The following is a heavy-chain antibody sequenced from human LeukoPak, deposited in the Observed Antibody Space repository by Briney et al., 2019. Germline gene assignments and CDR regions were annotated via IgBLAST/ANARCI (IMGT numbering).Heavy chain of an antibody. D-gene: IGHD4-23*01. Sequence: GGSLRLSCAASGFTFSSYAMSWVRQAPGKGLEWVSAISGSGGSTYYADSVKGRFTISRDNSENTLYLQMNSLRAEDTAVYYCARVAGYGGNVGYWGQGTLVTVSS. V-gene: IGHV3-23*01. CDR1: GFTFSSYA. CDR3: ARVAGYGGNVGY. CDR2: ISGSGGST. J-gene: IGHJ4*02.